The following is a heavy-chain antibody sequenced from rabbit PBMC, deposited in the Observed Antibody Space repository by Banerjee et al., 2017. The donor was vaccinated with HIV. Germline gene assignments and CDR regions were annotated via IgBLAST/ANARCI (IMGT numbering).Heavy chain of an antibody. CDR1: GFDLSSYYY. CDR2: IDTTTGWT. Sequence: QEQLEESGGGLVKPEGSLTLTCKASGFDLSSYYYMCWVRQAPGKGLEWIACIDTTTGWTWYASWAKGRFTISKTSSTTVTLQMTSLTAADTATYFCARGTGGDNYACDLWGQGTLVTVS. V-gene: IGHV1S45*01. D-gene: IGHD6-1*01. J-gene: IGHJ4*01. CDR3: ARGTGGDNYACDL.